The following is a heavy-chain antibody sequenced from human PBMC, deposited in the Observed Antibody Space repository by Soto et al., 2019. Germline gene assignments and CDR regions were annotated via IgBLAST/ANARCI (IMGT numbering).Heavy chain of an antibody. CDR1: GGSIVDIGYS. D-gene: IGHD7-27*01. Sequence: PSETMCDTCIVAGGSIVDIGYSWAWNSQPPGKGLEWIGTMYYGVNTYYKHSLKSRVTISVDTPKNQFSLKLRSVTAADTAVYYCARVGLGATHTAFDLRGQGTMVTVSS. V-gene: IGHV4-39*07. CDR2: MYYGVNT. J-gene: IGHJ3*01. CDR3: ARVGLGATHTAFDL.